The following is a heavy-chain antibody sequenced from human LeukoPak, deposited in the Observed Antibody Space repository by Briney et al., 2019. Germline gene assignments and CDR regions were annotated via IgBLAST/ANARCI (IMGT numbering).Heavy chain of an antibody. J-gene: IGHJ4*02. D-gene: IGHD3-10*01. CDR2: ISGSGGST. CDR3: AIHRYYYGPYSDY. CDR1: GFTFSTYG. Sequence: GGSLRLSCAASGFTFSTYGMTWVRQAPGKGLEWVSAISGSGGSTYYADSVRGRFTISRDDFSNTLYLQMISLRAEDTAVYYCAIHRYYYGPYSDYWGLGTLVTVSS. V-gene: IGHV3-23*01.